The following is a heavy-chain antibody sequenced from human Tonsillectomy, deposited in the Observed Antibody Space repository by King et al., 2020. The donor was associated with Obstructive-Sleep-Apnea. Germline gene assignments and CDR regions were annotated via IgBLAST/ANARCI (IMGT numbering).Heavy chain of an antibody. J-gene: IGHJ4*02. V-gene: IGHV3-15*01. CDR3: ATSDTGGD. Sequence: VQLVESGGGLVKPGGSLRLSFAASGFTFTYAWMTWFRQSPGEGLEWIGQIKSDRDGGTTDYAAVVNGRFTISRDDSSNTLFLQMNCLKTDATAGYYCATSDTGGDLGQGILVTVPS. CDR1: GFTFTYAW. D-gene: IGHD2-8*02. CDR2: IKSDRDGGTT.